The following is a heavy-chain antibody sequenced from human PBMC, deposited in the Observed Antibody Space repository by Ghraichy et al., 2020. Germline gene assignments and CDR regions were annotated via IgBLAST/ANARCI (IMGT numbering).Heavy chain of an antibody. Sequence: ASVKVSCKASGYTFTGYYLHWVRQAPGQGLERKGWINSNTGVTNSAQKFQGRLTMTRDTSISTVYMELSGLTSDDTAVYYCARDDGSYRDYWGQGTLVTVSS. J-gene: IGHJ4*02. CDR1: GYTFTGYY. CDR2: INSNTGVT. CDR3: ARDDGSYRDY. D-gene: IGHD3-10*01. V-gene: IGHV1-2*02.